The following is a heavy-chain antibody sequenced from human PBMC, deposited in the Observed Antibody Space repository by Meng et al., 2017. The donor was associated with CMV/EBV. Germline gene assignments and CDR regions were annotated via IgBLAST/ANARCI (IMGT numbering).Heavy chain of an antibody. CDR1: GFTFSSYA. D-gene: IGHD4/OR15-4a*01. Sequence: GESLKISCAASGFTFSSYAMSRDRQAPGKGLEWVSVIYSGGSNTYYADPVKCRFTISRDNSKNTLYLQMNSLRAEDTAVYYCATRAMVLAVVDYWGQGTLVTVSS. CDR2: IYSGGSNT. CDR3: ATRAMVLAVVDY. V-gene: IGHV3-23*03. J-gene: IGHJ4*02.